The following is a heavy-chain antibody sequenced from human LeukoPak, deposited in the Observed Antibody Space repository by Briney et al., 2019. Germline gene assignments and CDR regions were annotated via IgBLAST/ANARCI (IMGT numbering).Heavy chain of an antibody. Sequence: SETLSLTCTVSGGSVTSVSHCWGWTRQPPGKGLEWIGYDYCGGNTNYNPSLKSRVTISVDTSKNQFSLKLSSVTAADTAVYYCARDHYGSLDYWGQGTLVTVSS. J-gene: IGHJ4*02. V-gene: IGHV4-61*01. CDR3: ARDHYGSLDY. D-gene: IGHD3-10*01. CDR2: DYCGGNT. CDR1: GGSVTSVSHC.